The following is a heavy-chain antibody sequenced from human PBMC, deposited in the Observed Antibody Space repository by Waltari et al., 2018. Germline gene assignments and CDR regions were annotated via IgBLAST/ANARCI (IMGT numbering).Heavy chain of an antibody. J-gene: IGHJ5*02. Sequence: QVQLVQSGAEVLRPGASVKVSCQASGYTFINYEINWVRQAGGQGLEWMGWGNPKSGATAYAKKFQGRITMTWDTSISTAYMEMSNLRSNDTAVLYCARGRDVFANFDYNWFDPWGQGTLVTVSS. D-gene: IGHD2-21*01. V-gene: IGHV1-8*02. CDR3: ARGRDVFANFDYNWFDP. CDR2: GNPKSGAT. CDR1: GYTFINYE.